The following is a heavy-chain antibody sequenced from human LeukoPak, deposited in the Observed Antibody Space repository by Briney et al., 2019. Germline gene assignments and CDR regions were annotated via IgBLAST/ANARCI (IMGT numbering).Heavy chain of an antibody. Sequence: PSETLSLTCGVSGGSISSGGYSWSWIRQPPGKGLEWIGYIYYSGSTNYNPSLKSRVTISLDTSKNHCTLKLSSVTAADTAVYYCARGRDYYDTTGWGYWGQGTLVTVSS. CDR3: ARGRDYYDTTGWGY. J-gene: IGHJ4*02. CDR2: IYYSGST. CDR1: GGSISSGGYS. D-gene: IGHD3-22*01. V-gene: IGHV4-61*03.